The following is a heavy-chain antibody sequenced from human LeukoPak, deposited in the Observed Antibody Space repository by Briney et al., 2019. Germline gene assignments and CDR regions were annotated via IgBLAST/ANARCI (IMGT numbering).Heavy chain of an antibody. CDR3: ARDSMTTVTILRY. Sequence: ASVKVSCKASGGTFSSYAISWVRQAPGQGLEWMGIINPSGGSTSYAQKFQGRVTMTRDTSTSTVYMELSSLRSEDTAVYYCARDSMTTVTILRYWGQGTLVTVSS. CDR1: GGTFSSYA. V-gene: IGHV1-46*01. CDR2: INPSGGST. J-gene: IGHJ4*02. D-gene: IGHD4-11*01.